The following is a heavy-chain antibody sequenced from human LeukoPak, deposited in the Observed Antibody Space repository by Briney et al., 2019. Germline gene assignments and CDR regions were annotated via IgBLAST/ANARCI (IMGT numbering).Heavy chain of an antibody. CDR2: IKQDGCEK. CDR1: GFTFSSYW. J-gene: IGHJ4*02. CDR3: ARTGTTKPLDY. D-gene: IGHD1-1*01. Sequence: GGSLRLSCAASGFTFSSYWMSWVRQAPGKGLEWVANIKQDGCEKYYVDSVKGRFTISRDNAKNSLYLQMNSLRAEDTAVYYCARTGTTKPLDYWGQGTLVTVSS. V-gene: IGHV3-7*01.